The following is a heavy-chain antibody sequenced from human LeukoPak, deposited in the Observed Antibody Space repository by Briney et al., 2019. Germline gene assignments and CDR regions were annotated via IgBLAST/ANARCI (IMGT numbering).Heavy chain of an antibody. D-gene: IGHD6-13*01. Sequence: ASVKISCKASGYTFTSYYMHWVRQAPGQGLEWMGIINPSGGSTSYAQKFQGRVTMTKDTSTSTVYMELSSLRSEDTAVYYCARGAIAAAPYYYYYGMDVWGQGTTVTVSS. J-gene: IGHJ6*02. CDR2: INPSGGST. CDR3: ARGAIAAAPYYYYYGMDV. CDR1: GYTFTSYY. V-gene: IGHV1-46*01.